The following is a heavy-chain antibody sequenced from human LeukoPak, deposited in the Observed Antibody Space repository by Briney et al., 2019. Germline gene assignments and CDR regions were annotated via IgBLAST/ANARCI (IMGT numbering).Heavy chain of an antibody. CDR2: ISGSGGSK. CDR1: GFTFSSYA. V-gene: IGHV3-23*01. D-gene: IGHD3-10*01. CDR3: AKLTSASGAYGVDV. Sequence: PGGSLRLSCAASGFTFSSYAMNWVRQAPGKGLEWVSTISGSGGSKHYADSVEGRVTISRDNSKNTVYLQMNSLRAEDTAIYYCAKLTSASGAYGVDVWGQGTTVTVSS. J-gene: IGHJ6*02.